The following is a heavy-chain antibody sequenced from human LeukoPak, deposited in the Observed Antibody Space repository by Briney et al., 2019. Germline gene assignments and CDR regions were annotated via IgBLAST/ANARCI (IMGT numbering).Heavy chain of an antibody. J-gene: IGHJ6*03. V-gene: IGHV4-59*01. CDR2: VDHTGST. CDR3: ARGRVSSSTWYSTYYYYFYMDV. CDR1: DDSITMYY. D-gene: IGHD1-1*01. Sequence: SETLSLTCSVSDDSITMYYWTWIRQPPGRGLEWIGYVDHTGSTNFNPSLNGRVSISRDTTKNLFSLRPRSVTAADTAVYFCARGRVSSSTWYSTYYYYFYMDVWGKGTTVTVSS.